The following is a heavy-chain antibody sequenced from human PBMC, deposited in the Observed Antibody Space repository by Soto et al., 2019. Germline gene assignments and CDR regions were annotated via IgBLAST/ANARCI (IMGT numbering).Heavy chain of an antibody. Sequence: ASVKVSFKASGYTFTGYYMHWVRQAPGQGLEWMGWINPNSGGTNYAQKFQGRVTMTRDTSISTAYMELSRLRSDDTAVYYCASREGLLDAFDIWGQGTMVTVSS. CDR3: ASREGLLDAFDI. CDR1: GYTFTGYY. CDR2: INPNSGGT. D-gene: IGHD3-10*01. V-gene: IGHV1-2*02. J-gene: IGHJ3*02.